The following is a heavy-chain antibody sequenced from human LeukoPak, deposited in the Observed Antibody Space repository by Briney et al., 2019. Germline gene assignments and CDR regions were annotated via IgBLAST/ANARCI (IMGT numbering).Heavy chain of an antibody. V-gene: IGHV3-30*02. CDR2: IRYDESNK. J-gene: IGHJ4*02. Sequence: PGGSLRLSCAASGFTFSSYGMHWVRQAPGKGLEWVAFIRYDESNKYYAESVKDRFTISRDNSKNTLYLQMNSLRVEDTAVYYCAKEGAPLGGRPDYWGQGTLVTVSS. CDR1: GFTFSSYG. CDR3: AKEGAPLGGRPDY. D-gene: IGHD3-16*01.